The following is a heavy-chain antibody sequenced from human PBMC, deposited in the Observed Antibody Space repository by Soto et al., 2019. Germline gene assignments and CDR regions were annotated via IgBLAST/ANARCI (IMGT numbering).Heavy chain of an antibody. J-gene: IGHJ4*02. CDR3: ARDRIIVGATPRDY. CDR2: IYSGGST. CDR1: GFTVSSNY. V-gene: IGHV3-66*01. D-gene: IGHD1-26*01. Sequence: VQLVESGGGLVQPGGSLRLSCAASGFTVSSNYMSWVRQAPGKGLEWVSVIYSGGSTYYADSVKGRFIISRDNSKNTLYLQMNSLRAEDTAVYYCARDRIIVGATPRDYWGQGTLVTVSS.